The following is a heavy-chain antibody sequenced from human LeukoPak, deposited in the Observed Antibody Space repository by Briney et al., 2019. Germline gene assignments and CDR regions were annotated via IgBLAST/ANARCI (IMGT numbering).Heavy chain of an antibody. CDR2: ISWDGGST. CDR3: AKDSGTGIALDY. CDR1: GFTLDVYA. V-gene: IGHV3-43D*03. D-gene: IGHD6-13*01. Sequence: GGSLRLSCAASGFTLDVYAMHWVRQPPGKGLEWVSYISWDGGSTYYADSVKGRFTISRDNSKNSLYLQMNNLRAEDTALYYCAKDSGTGIALDYWGQGTLVIVSS. J-gene: IGHJ4*02.